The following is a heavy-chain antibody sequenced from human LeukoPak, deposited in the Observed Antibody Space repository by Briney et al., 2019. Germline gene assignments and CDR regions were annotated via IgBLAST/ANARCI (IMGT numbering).Heavy chain of an antibody. J-gene: IGHJ4*02. Sequence: PSETVSLTCTVWVGFIRRYYWLGMRQPAARGREWTGRILTNGSTNYNPSHKSRVPMSMDTSKNTFSLKVSSVTAADMAVYYCAAAGAGSKRFDYWGQGSLVTVSS. V-gene: IGHV4-4*07. CDR1: VGFIRRYY. CDR2: ILTNGST. CDR3: AAAGAGSKRFDY. D-gene: IGHD6-19*01.